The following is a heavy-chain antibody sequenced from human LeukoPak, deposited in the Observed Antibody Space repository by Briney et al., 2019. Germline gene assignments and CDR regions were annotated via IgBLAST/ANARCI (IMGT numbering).Heavy chain of an antibody. CDR2: MYNSGST. Sequence: SETLPLTCTVSGGSISSYHWSWFRQAPGKGLEWIGYMYNSGSTNFNPSLKSRLALSVDTSKNQFSLNLNSVTAADTAVYYCARVGVMATVNGYRYHSLDVWGQGTTVAVSS. CDR1: GGSISSYH. V-gene: IGHV4-59*01. J-gene: IGHJ6*02. CDR3: ARVGVMATVNGYRYHSLDV. D-gene: IGHD3-16*01.